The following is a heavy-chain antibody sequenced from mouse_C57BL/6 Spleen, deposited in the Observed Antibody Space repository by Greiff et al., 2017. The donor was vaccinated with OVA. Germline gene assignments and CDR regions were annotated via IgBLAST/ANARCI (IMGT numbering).Heavy chain of an antibody. CDR1: GYTFTDYN. Sequence: VQLQQPGPELVKPGASVKMSCKASGYTFTDYNMHWVKQRHGQSLEWIGNINPYNGGTSYNQKFKGKATLTVNNSSSTAYMELRSLPSEDAVVYCSARGSYGYDYWGQGTTLTVSS. CDR2: INPYNGGT. D-gene: IGHD1-1*02. CDR3: ARGSYGYDY. J-gene: IGHJ2*01. V-gene: IGHV1-22*01.